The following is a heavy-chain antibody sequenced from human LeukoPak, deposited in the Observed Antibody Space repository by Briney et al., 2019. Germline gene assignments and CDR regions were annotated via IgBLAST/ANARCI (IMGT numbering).Heavy chain of an antibody. D-gene: IGHD3-9*01. CDR2: IIPIFGTA. V-gene: IGHV1-69*05. Sequence: SVKVSCKASGGTFSSYAISWVRQAPGQGLEWMGRIIPIFGTANYAQKFQGRVTITTDESTSTAYMELSSLRSEDTAAYYCARDSTPLDYDILTGYQKYYFDYWGQGTLVTVSS. CDR3: ARDSTPLDYDILTGYQKYYFDY. CDR1: GGTFSSYA. J-gene: IGHJ4*02.